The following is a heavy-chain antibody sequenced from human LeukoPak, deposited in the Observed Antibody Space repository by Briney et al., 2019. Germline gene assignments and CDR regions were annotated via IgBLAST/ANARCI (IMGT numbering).Heavy chain of an antibody. Sequence: ASVKVSCKVSGYTLTEISMRWVRQAPGEGLEWMGGFDPEDGEIIYAQKFQGRVTMTEDTSTDTAYMELSSLRSEDTAVYFCVTGASGDYYYMDVWGKGTTVTVSS. D-gene: IGHD6-19*01. CDR2: FDPEDGEI. CDR1: GYTLTEIS. V-gene: IGHV1-24*01. J-gene: IGHJ6*03. CDR3: VTGASGDYYYMDV.